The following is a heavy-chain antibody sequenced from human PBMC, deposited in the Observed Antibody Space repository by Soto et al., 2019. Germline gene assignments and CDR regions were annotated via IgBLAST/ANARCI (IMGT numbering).Heavy chain of an antibody. CDR3: AKGGQSYDY. D-gene: IGHD3-10*01. V-gene: IGHV3-23*01. J-gene: IGHJ4*02. CDR1: GFTFSTYA. Sequence: EVQLLESGGGSVQPGGSLRLSCAASGFTFSTYAMSWVRQAPGKGLEWVSAISTSVGSTYYTDSVKGRFTISRDHSKNTLYLQMNSLIAEDTAVYYCAKGGQSYDYWGQGTLVTVSS. CDR2: ISTSVGST.